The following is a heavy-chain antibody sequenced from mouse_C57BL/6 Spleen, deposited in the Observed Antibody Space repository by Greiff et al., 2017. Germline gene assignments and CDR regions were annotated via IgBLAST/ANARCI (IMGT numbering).Heavy chain of an antibody. CDR3: ASVCLRRDDY. D-gene: IGHD2-12*01. J-gene: IGHJ3*01. V-gene: IGHV1-52*01. CDR1: GYTFTSYW. Sequence: QVQLQQPGAELVRPGSSVKLSCKASGYTFTSYWMHWVKQRPIQGLEWIGTIDPSDSDTHYTQKFKDKATLTVDNSSSTAYMQFSSLTSEDSAVYYWASVCLRRDDYWGQGTLVTVSA. CDR2: IDPSDSDT.